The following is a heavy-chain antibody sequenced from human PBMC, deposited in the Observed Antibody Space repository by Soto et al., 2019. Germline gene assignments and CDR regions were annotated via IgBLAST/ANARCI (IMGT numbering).Heavy chain of an antibody. Sequence: EVQLVESGGGLVQPGRSLRLSCAASGFTFDDYAMHWVRQAPGKGLEWVSGISWNSGSIGYADSVKGRFTISRDNAKNSLYLQMNSLRAEDTALYYCAKGTGAGTSGPYDYWGQGTLVTVSS. CDR1: GFTFDDYA. D-gene: IGHD6-13*01. J-gene: IGHJ4*02. CDR2: ISWNSGSI. CDR3: AKGTGAGTSGPYDY. V-gene: IGHV3-9*01.